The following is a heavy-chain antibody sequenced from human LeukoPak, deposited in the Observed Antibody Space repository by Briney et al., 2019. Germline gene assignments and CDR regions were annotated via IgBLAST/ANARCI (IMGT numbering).Heavy chain of an antibody. J-gene: IGHJ4*02. CDR3: ARVGGDGYNYRYYFDY. V-gene: IGHV3-9*01. Sequence: GGSLRLSCAASGFTFDDYAMHWVRQAPGKGLEWVSGISWNSGSLGYADSVKGRFTISRDNAKNSLYLQMNSLRAEDTALYYCARVGGDGYNYRYYFDYWGQGTLVTVSS. CDR1: GFTFDDYA. D-gene: IGHD5-24*01. CDR2: ISWNSGSL.